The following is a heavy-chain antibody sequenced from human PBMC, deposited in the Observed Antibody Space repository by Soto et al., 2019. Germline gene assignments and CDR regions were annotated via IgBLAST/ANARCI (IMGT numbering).Heavy chain of an antibody. J-gene: IGHJ4*02. Sequence: ASVKVSCKTSGYTFPSYHISWVRQAPGQGLEWMGWISAYNTNTNYAQKFQGRVTMTTDTLTSTAYMELRSLRSDDTAVYYCARDTPPTDYWGQGTLVTVSS. V-gene: IGHV1-18*01. CDR2: ISAYNTNT. CDR1: GYTFPSYH. CDR3: ARDTPPTDY.